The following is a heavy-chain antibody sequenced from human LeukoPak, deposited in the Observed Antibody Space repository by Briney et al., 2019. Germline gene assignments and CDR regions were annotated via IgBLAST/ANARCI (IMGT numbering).Heavy chain of an antibody. V-gene: IGHV4-30-2*01. CDR1: GGSISSGGYY. Sequence: PSQTLSLTCTVSGGSISSGGYYWSWIRQPPGKGLEWIGYIYHSGSTYYNPSLKSRVTISVDRSKNQFSLKLSSVTATDTAVYYCARPDGYHYGPFDYWGQGTLVTVSS. CDR3: ARPDGYHYGPFDY. J-gene: IGHJ4*02. D-gene: IGHD4-17*01. CDR2: IYHSGST.